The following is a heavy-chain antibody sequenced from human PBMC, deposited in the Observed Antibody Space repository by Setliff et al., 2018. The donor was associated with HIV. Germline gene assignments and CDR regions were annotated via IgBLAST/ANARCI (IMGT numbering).Heavy chain of an antibody. D-gene: IGHD4-17*01. Sequence: LRLSCAASGFTFSDYYMSWLRQAPGKGLEWVSYISRDGNTIYYADSVKGRFTISRDNAKNSLCLQLNSLRPEDTAVYYCARDKDEDYGSTSFDYWGQGTLVTVSS. CDR2: ISRDGNTI. J-gene: IGHJ4*02. CDR1: GFTFSDYY. CDR3: ARDKDEDYGSTSFDY. V-gene: IGHV3-11*01.